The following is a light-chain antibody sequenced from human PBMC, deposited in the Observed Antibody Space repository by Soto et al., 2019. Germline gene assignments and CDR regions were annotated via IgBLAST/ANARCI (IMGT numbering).Light chain of an antibody. CDR1: SSNIGSNT. CDR3: CSYAGDLAL. V-gene: IGLV1-44*01. J-gene: IGLJ2*01. Sequence: QSVLTQPPSASGTPGQRVTISCSGSSSNIGSNTVNWYQQLPGTAPKLLIYSNNQRPSGVPDRFSGSKSGTSASLAISGLQSEDEADYYCCSYAGDLALFGGGTKLTVL. CDR2: SNN.